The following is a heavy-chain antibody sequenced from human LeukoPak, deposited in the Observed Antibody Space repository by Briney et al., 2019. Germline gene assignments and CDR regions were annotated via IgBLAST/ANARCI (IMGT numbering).Heavy chain of an antibody. D-gene: IGHD1-26*01. CDR3: ARGRGSGSYYGYFDY. CDR2: ISSSSSYI. V-gene: IGHV3-21*01. CDR1: GFTFSSYS. J-gene: IGHJ4*02. Sequence: GGSLRLSCAASGFTFSSYSMNWVRQAPGKGLEWVSSISSSSSYIYYADSVKGRFTISTDNAKNSLYLQMNSLRAEDTAVYYCARGRGSGSYYGYFDYWGQGTLVTVSS.